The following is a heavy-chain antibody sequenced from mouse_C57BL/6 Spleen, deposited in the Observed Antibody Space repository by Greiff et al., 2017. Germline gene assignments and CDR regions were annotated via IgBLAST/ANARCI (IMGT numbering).Heavy chain of an antibody. CDR2: ISSGGSYT. V-gene: IGHV5-6*01. Sequence: EVKLQESGGDLVKPGGSLKLSCAASGFTFSSYGMSWVRQTPDKRLEWVATISSGGSYTYYPDSVKGRFTISRDNAKNTLYLQMSSLKSEDTAMYYCARHNGWDFDYWGQGTTLTVSS. D-gene: IGHD3-3*01. CDR1: GFTFSSYG. CDR3: ARHNGWDFDY. J-gene: IGHJ2*01.